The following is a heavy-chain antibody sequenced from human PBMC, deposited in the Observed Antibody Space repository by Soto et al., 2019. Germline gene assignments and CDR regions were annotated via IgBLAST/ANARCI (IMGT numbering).Heavy chain of an antibody. CDR1: GFTVSSNY. CDR2: IYNGGST. J-gene: IGHJ6*02. Sequence: SGGSLRLSCAASGFTVSSNYMSWVRQAPGKGLEWVSVIYNGGSTYYADSVKGRFTISRDNSKNTLYLQMNSLRAEDTAVYYCARDPALMYSSGWSDYYGMDVWGQGTTVTVSS. D-gene: IGHD6-19*01. V-gene: IGHV3-66*01. CDR3: ARDPALMYSSGWSDYYGMDV.